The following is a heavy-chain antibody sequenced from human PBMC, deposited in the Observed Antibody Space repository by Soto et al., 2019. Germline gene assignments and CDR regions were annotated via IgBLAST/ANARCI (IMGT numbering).Heavy chain of an antibody. CDR3: ARVEYSSSLYFPAPPQNSLDY. V-gene: IGHV1-18*01. J-gene: IGHJ4*02. CDR1: GYTFTSYG. D-gene: IGHD6-13*01. Sequence: ASVKVSCKASGYTFTSYGISWVRQAPGQGLEWMGWISAYNGNTNYAQKLQGRVTMTTDTSTSTAYMELRSLRSDDTAVYYCARVEYSSSLYFPAPPQNSLDYWGQGTLVTGSS. CDR2: ISAYNGNT.